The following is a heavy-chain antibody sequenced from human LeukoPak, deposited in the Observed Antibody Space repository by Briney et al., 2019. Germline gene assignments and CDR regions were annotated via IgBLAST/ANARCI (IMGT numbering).Heavy chain of an antibody. J-gene: IGHJ3*02. Sequence: GGSLRLSCAASGFTVSSNYMSWVRQAPGKGLEWVSLIYSGGSTYYSDSVKGRFTISRDNSKNTLYLQMNSLRAEDTAMYYCARDKTEQWLVLEAFDIWGQGTVVTVSS. CDR3: ARDKTEQWLVLEAFDI. D-gene: IGHD6-19*01. V-gene: IGHV3-53*01. CDR2: IYSGGST. CDR1: GFTVSSNY.